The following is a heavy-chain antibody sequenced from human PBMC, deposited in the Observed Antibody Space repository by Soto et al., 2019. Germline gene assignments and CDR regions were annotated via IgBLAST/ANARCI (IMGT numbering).Heavy chain of an antibody. J-gene: IGHJ4*02. CDR2: IIPILGIA. D-gene: IGHD5-12*01. CDR1: GGTFSSYT. CDR3: ARGRSVYSGYDWGFDY. V-gene: IGHV1-69*02. Sequence: SVKVSCKASGGTFSSYTISWVRQAPGQGLEWMGRIIPILGIANYAQKFQGRVTITADKSTSTAYMELSSLRSEDTAVYYCARGRSVYSGYDWGFDYWGQGTLVTVSS.